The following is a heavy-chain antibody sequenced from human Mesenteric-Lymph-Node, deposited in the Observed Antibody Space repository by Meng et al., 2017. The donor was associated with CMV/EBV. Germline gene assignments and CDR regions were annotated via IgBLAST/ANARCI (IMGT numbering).Heavy chain of an antibody. D-gene: IGHD1-26*01. Sequence: ASVKVSCKASGYTFTGYYMHWVRQALGQGLEWMGWINPNSGGTNYAQMFQGRVTMTRDTSITTAYMELKRLRSDDTAVYYCAREDSGSYYFDYWGQGTLVTVSS. CDR1: GYTFTGYY. V-gene: IGHV1-2*02. J-gene: IGHJ4*02. CDR2: INPNSGGT. CDR3: AREDSGSYYFDY.